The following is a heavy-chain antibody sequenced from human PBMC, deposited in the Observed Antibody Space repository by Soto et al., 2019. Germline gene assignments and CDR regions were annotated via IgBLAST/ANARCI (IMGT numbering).Heavy chain of an antibody. D-gene: IGHD4-4*01. J-gene: IGHJ5*02. CDR2: IYYSGST. CDR1: GGSISSSSYY. CDR3: ERRSETVTTTAELDP. Sequence: PSETLSLTCTVSGGSISSSSYYWGWIRQPPGKGLEWIGSIYYSGSTYYNPSLKSRVTISVDTSKNQFSLKLSSVTAADTAVYYCERRSETVTTTAELDPWGQGTLVTVSS. V-gene: IGHV4-39*01.